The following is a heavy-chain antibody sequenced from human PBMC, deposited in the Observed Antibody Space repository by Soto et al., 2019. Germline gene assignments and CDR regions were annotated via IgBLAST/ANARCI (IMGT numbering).Heavy chain of an antibody. CDR3: ARAHCSGGSCYSVQHWFDP. Sequence: PSETLSLTCAVSGGSISSGGYFWSWIRQPPGKGLEWIGYIYHSGSTYYNPSLKSRVSISVDRSKNQFSLKLSSVTAADTAVYYCARAHCSGGSCYSVQHWFDPWGQGTLVTVSS. CDR1: GGSISSGGYF. D-gene: IGHD2-15*01. CDR2: IYHSGST. V-gene: IGHV4-30-2*01. J-gene: IGHJ5*02.